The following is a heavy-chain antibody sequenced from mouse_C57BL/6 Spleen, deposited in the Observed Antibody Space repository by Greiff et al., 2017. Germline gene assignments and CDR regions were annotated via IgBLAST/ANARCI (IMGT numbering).Heavy chain of an antibody. J-gene: IGHJ4*01. Sequence: EVQLQQSGPVLVKPGASVKMSCKASGYTFTDYYMNWVKQSHGKSLEWIGVINPYNGGTSYNQKFKGKATLTVDKSSSTAYMELNSLTSGDSAVYYCARGANWDDGDSWGQETSVSVSS. CDR1: GYTFTDYY. D-gene: IGHD4-1*01. V-gene: IGHV1-19*01. CDR3: ARGANWDDGDS. CDR2: INPYNGGT.